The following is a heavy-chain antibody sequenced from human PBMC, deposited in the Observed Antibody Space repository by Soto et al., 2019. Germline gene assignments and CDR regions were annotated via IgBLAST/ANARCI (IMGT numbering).Heavy chain of an antibody. V-gene: IGHV3-30*03. CDR1: GFTFSNFA. CDR3: ASSKVAMMEVAEY. D-gene: IGHD3-22*01. Sequence: QVQLVESGGGVVQPGTSLRLSCAASGFTFSNFAMHWVRQAPGKGLEWVALITHDGSTKNYADSVKGRFTISRDISKRTLDVQMNSLRAEDTALYYCASSKVAMMEVAEYWGQGTLVTVSS. J-gene: IGHJ4*02. CDR2: ITHDGSTK.